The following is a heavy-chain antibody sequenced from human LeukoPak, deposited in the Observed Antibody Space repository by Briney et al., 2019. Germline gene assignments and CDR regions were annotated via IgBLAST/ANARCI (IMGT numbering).Heavy chain of an antibody. D-gene: IGHD3-22*01. CDR2: ISGDSDST. Sequence: ASVKVSCKPSGYTFSSYGVTWVRQAPGQGLEWMGSISGDSDSTNYAQKFQDKVTMTTDTSTNTAYLELRSLTSDDTAIYYCARGRIYYDGSGHYYPDYWGQGTLLTVSS. CDR1: GYTFSSYG. V-gene: IGHV1-18*01. J-gene: IGHJ4*02. CDR3: ARGRIYYDGSGHYYPDY.